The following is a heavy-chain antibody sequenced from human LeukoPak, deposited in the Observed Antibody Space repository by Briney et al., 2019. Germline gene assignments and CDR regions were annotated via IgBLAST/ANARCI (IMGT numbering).Heavy chain of an antibody. D-gene: IGHD3-9*01. V-gene: IGHV3-11*06. Sequence: GGSLRLSCAASEFNFGDYYMGWIRQAPGKGLEWVSHISSSSSYTKYADSVKGRFTISRDNARNSLYLQMNSLRAEDTAVYYCARVDGAFDIWGQGTMVTVSS. J-gene: IGHJ3*02. CDR2: ISSSSSYT. CDR1: EFNFGDYY. CDR3: ARVDGAFDI.